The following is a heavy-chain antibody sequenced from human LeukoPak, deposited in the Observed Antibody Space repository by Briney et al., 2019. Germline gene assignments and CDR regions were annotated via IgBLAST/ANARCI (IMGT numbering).Heavy chain of an antibody. J-gene: IGHJ3*02. CDR2: ISSSGSTI. CDR3: ARGYSSGPLSDDAFDI. CDR1: GFTFSSYE. Sequence: GGSLRLSCAASGFTFSSYEMNWVRQAPGKGLAWVSYISSSGSTIYYADSVKGRFTISRDNAKNSLYLQMNSLRAEDTAVYYCARGYSSGPLSDDAFDIWGQGTMVTVSS. V-gene: IGHV3-48*03. D-gene: IGHD6-19*01.